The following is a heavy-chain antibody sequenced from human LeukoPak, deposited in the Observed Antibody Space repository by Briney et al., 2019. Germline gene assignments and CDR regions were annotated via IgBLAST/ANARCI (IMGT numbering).Heavy chain of an antibody. CDR1: GFTFRSHA. V-gene: IGHV3-23*01. J-gene: IGHJ4*02. CDR3: AKDFRIGYSAHFDY. CDR2: IYENGGTT. D-gene: IGHD2-21*01. Sequence: NPGGSLRLSCVGSGFTFRSHAMSWVRQAPEKGLEFVSGIYENGGTTYYADSVKGRFSISRDNSKNTLYLQMDSLRGEDTAVYYCAKDFRIGYSAHFDYWGQGALVTVSS.